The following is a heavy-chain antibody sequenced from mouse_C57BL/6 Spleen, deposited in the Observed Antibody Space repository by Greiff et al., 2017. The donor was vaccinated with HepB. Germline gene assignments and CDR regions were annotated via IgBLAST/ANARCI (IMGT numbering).Heavy chain of an antibody. V-gene: IGHV3-1*01. Sequence: EVKLQESGPGMVKPSQSLSLTCTVTGYSITSGYDWHWIRHFPGNKLEWMGYISYSGSTNYNPSLKSRISITHDTSKNHFFLKLNSVTTEDTATYYCAREGDGYSFAYWGQGTLVTVSA. J-gene: IGHJ3*01. CDR3: AREGDGYSFAY. CDR1: GYSITSGYD. D-gene: IGHD2-3*01. CDR2: ISYSGST.